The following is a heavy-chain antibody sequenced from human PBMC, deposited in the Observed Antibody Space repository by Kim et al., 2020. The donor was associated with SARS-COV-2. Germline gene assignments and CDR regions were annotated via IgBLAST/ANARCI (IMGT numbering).Heavy chain of an antibody. J-gene: IGHJ4*02. CDR3: ARGQPLDY. Sequence: SETLSLTCSVSGGSIRSGGKFWTWIRQHPAKGLEWIGYISYSGNSHYSPSLRSRVSISLQTSENQFSLELTSVTVADTAVYYCARGQPLDYWGPVILVT. V-gene: IGHV4-31*03. CDR1: GGSIRSGGKF. CDR2: ISYSGNS. D-gene: IGHD2-2*01.